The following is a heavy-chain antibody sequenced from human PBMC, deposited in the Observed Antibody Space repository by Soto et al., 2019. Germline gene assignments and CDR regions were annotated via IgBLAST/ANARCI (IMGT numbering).Heavy chain of an antibody. J-gene: IGHJ5*02. CDR2: MNTNSGNT. Sequence: QVQLVQSGAEVKKPGASVKVSCRASGDTFISHDINWVRQATGQGLEWMGWMNTNSGNTGYGQKFQGRLTLTRDTSISTAYMELSSLRSDDTAIYYCVRGAASWGQGTLVTVSS. CDR1: GDTFISHD. CDR3: VRGAAS. V-gene: IGHV1-8*01.